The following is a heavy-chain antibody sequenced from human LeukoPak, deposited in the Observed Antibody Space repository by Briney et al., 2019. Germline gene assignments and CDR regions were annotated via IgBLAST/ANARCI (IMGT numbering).Heavy chain of an antibody. Sequence: GGSLRLSCAASGFTFSSYSMNWVRQAPGKGLEWVSYISSSSSTIYYADSVKGRFTISRDNAKNSLYLQMNSLRAEDTAVYYCAREEQQLVENWFDPWGQGTLVTVSP. J-gene: IGHJ5*02. D-gene: IGHD6-13*01. CDR1: GFTFSSYS. V-gene: IGHV3-48*04. CDR2: ISSSSSTI. CDR3: AREEQQLVENWFDP.